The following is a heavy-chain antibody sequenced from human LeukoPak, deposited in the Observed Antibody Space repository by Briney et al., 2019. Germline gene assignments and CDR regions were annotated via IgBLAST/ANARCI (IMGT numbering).Heavy chain of an antibody. CDR3: ARVGRRSIVVVPATERRGNWFDP. CDR2: INDSGSA. D-gene: IGHD2-2*01. V-gene: IGHV4-34*01. Sequence: SETLSLTCAVYGGSFSGYYWSWIRQPPGKGLGWIGEINDSGSANYNTHLKSRVTISVDTSKNQCSLMLSSVTAADTAVYYCARVGRRSIVVVPATERRGNWFDPWGQGTLVTVSS. J-gene: IGHJ5*02. CDR1: GGSFSGYY.